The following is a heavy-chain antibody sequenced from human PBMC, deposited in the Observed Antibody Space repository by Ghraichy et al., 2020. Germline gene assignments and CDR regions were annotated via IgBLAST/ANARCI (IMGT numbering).Heavy chain of an antibody. CDR3: ARVKEGYGAFDI. V-gene: IGHV1-18*01. CDR2: ISAYNGNT. CDR1: GYTFTTYT. D-gene: IGHD5-18*01. Sequence: ASVKVSCKASGYTFTTYTITWVRQAPGQGLEWMGWISAYNGNTNYAQKLQGRVTMTTDTSTSTAYMELRSLRSDDTAVYYCARVKEGYGAFDIWGQGTMVTVSS. J-gene: IGHJ3*02.